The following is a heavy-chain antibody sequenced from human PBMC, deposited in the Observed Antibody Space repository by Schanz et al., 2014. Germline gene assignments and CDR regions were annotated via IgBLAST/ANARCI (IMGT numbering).Heavy chain of an antibody. J-gene: IGHJ4*02. Sequence: EVQLLESGGGLVQPGGSLRLSCAASGFTLSNYAMSWVRQAPGKGLEWVSSISYGTSYIYYAESVKGRFTISRDNAKRSLFLQMNSLRVEDTAVYFCVSQTGSPNYWGQGTLVTVSS. V-gene: IGHV3-21*01. D-gene: IGHD6-13*01. CDR2: ISYGTSYI. CDR3: VSQTGSPNY. CDR1: GFTLSNYA.